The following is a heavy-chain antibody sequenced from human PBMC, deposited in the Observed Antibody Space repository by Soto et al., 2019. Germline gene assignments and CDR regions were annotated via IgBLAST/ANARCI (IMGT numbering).Heavy chain of an antibody. CDR3: SCGPYCLTGRCFPNWFDS. Sequence: PSETLSLTCSVSGDSISSVDYFWAWIRQPPGQALEYIGYIYKSATTYYNPSFESRVAISLDTSKSQFSLNVSSVTAADTAVYFCSCGPYCLTGRCFPNWFDSWGQGTLVTVSS. CDR2: IYKSATT. V-gene: IGHV4-30-4*01. CDR1: GDSISSVDYF. D-gene: IGHD2-21*01. J-gene: IGHJ5*01.